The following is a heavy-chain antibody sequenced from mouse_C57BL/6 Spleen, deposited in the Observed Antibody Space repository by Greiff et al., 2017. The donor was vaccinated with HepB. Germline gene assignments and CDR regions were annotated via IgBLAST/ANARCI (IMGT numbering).Heavy chain of an antibody. V-gene: IGHV1-69*01. CDR1: GYTFTSYW. J-gene: IGHJ3*01. CDR3: ARDGFAY. CDR2: IDPSDSYT. Sequence: QQSCKASGYTFTSYWMHWVKQRPGQGLEWIGEIDPSDSYTNYNQKFKGKSTLTVDKSSSTPYMQLSSLTSEDSAVYYCARDGFAYWGQGTLVTVSA.